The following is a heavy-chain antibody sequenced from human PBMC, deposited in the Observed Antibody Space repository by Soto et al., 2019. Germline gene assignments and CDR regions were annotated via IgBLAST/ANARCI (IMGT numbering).Heavy chain of an antibody. V-gene: IGHV4-59*08. CDR2: LYYTGYT. D-gene: IGHD3-3*01. CDR3: AGLAGLENNPPFDS. Sequence: QVQLQESGPGLVKPSETLSLTCIVSGDSMTGHYWSWVRQSPEKGLECIGWLYYTGYTMDNPSFQGPATQAVGTSQTQFPPNLGPVTRPGPALFLCAGLAGLENNPPFDSWGQGALVVVSS. CDR1: GDSMTGHY. J-gene: IGHJ4*02.